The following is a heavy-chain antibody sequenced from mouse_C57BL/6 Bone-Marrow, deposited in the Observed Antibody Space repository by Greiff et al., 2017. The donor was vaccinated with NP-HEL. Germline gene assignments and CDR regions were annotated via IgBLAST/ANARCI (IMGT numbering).Heavy chain of an antibody. CDR1: GFTFRSYG. D-gene: IGHD2-4*01. CDR3: ARHLYDYAWFAY. Sequence: EVHLVESGGDLVKPGGSLKLSCASSGFTFRSYGMSWVRQTPDKRLAWVATISSGGSYTYYPDSVKGRLRISRVHAKNTLYLQMSSLKSEDTAMYYCARHLYDYAWFAYWGQGTLVTVSA. J-gene: IGHJ3*01. V-gene: IGHV5-6*01. CDR2: ISSGGSYT.